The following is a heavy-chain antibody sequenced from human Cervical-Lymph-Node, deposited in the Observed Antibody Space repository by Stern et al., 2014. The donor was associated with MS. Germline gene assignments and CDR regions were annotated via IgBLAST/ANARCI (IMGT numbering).Heavy chain of an antibody. Sequence: VQLVESGGGVVQPGRSLRLSCAGSGFTFSTYGMHWVRQAPGKGLEWVALISHDGSQKYYVDSVKGRFTISRDNSKNAMYVHMNSLRDEDTAVYYCAKDRGSGWSLDYWGQGTLVIVSS. CDR3: AKDRGSGWSLDY. J-gene: IGHJ4*02. CDR1: GFTFSTYG. V-gene: IGHV3-30*18. D-gene: IGHD6-19*01. CDR2: ISHDGSQK.